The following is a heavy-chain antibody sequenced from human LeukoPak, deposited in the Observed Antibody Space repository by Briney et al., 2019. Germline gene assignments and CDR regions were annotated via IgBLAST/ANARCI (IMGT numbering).Heavy chain of an antibody. D-gene: IGHD3-22*01. Sequence: GGSLRLSCAASGFTFSSYAMSWVRQAPGKGLEWVSAISGSGGSTYYAGSVKGRFTISRDNSKNTLYLQMESLRAEDTAVYYCAKDKSSGYYYFDYWGQGTLVTVSS. V-gene: IGHV3-23*01. CDR2: ISGSGGST. CDR1: GFTFSSYA. J-gene: IGHJ4*02. CDR3: AKDKSSGYYYFDY.